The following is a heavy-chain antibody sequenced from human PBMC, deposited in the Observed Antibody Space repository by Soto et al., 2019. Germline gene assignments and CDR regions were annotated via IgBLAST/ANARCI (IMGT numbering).Heavy chain of an antibody. CDR2: INHSGST. V-gene: IGHV4-34*01. J-gene: IGHJ6*02. Sequence: PSETLSLTCAVYGGSFSDYYWSWIRQPPGKGQEWIGEINHSGSTNYNPSLKSRVTISVDTSKTHFSLKLSSVTAADTAMYYCARRDTYYYYGMDVWGQGTTVTVSS. CDR3: ARRDTYYYYGMDV. CDR1: GGSFSDYY. D-gene: IGHD5-18*01.